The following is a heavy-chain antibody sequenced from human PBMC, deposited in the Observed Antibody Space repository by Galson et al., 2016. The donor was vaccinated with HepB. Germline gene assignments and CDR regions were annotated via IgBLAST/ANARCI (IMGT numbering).Heavy chain of an antibody. Sequence: SVKVSCKASGGTFSSYGHSWVRQAPGQGLEWMRGIIPIFDTANYAQKFQGRVAITADESTSTVYMELTSLRSEDTAIYYCARDLDGGSYLYWGQGTLVTVSS. CDR2: IIPIFDTA. CDR3: ARDLDGGSYLY. J-gene: IGHJ4*02. CDR1: GGTFSSYG. D-gene: IGHD1-26*01. V-gene: IGHV1-69*13.